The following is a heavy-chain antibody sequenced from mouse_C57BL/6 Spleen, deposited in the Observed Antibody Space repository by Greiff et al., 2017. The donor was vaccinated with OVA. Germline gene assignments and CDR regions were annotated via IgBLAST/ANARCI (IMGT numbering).Heavy chain of an antibody. CDR2: IDPSDSET. Sequence: VQLQQPGAELVRPGSSVKLSCKASGYTFTSYWMQWVKQRPIQGLEWIGNIDPSDSETHYNQKFKDKATLTVDKSSSTAYMQLSSLTSEDSAVYYCARSLTGTGYYAMDYWGQGTSVTVSS. V-gene: IGHV1-52*01. J-gene: IGHJ4*01. CDR3: ARSLTGTGYYAMDY. CDR1: GYTFTSYW. D-gene: IGHD4-1*01.